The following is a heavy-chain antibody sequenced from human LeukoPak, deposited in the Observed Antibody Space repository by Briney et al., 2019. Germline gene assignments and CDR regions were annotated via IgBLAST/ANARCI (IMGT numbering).Heavy chain of an antibody. Sequence: TSETLSLTCAVYGGSFSGCYWSWIRQPPGKGLEWIGEINHSGSTNYNPSLKSRVTISVDTSKNQFSLKLSSVTAADTAVYYCARGAGYCSGGSCYPYYYYYYMDVWGKGTTVTVSS. CDR1: GGSFSGCY. D-gene: IGHD2-15*01. CDR3: ARGAGYCSGGSCYPYYYYYYMDV. CDR2: INHSGST. V-gene: IGHV4-34*01. J-gene: IGHJ6*03.